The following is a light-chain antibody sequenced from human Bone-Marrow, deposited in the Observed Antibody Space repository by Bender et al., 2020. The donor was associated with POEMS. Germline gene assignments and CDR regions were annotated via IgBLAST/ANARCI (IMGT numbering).Light chain of an antibody. CDR1: SNDVGIYNY. Sequence: QSALTQPRSVSGSPGQSVTISCTGSSNDVGIYNYVSWYQQHPGKAPKLVIYDVTKWPSGVPDRFSGSKSGNTASLTISGLQAEDEADYYCSSYAGSDTYVFGAGTKVTVL. CDR2: DVT. V-gene: IGLV2-11*01. CDR3: SSYAGSDTYV. J-gene: IGLJ1*01.